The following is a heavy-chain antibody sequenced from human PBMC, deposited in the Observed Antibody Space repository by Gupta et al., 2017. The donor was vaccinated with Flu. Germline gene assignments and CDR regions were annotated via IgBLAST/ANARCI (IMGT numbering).Heavy chain of an antibody. Sequence: EVQLLESGGGLVQPGESLRLSGAASGFTFSNYAMSWVRQAPGKGLEWVSDISGSVTIAYYADSVQGRFIISRDNSKSTVYLQMNSLTAEDTAVYYCAKRIDTGFDYWGQGTLVTVSS. CDR1: GFTFSNYA. V-gene: IGHV3-23*01. CDR3: AKRIDTGFDY. J-gene: IGHJ4*02. CDR2: ISGSVTIA. D-gene: IGHD1-14*01.